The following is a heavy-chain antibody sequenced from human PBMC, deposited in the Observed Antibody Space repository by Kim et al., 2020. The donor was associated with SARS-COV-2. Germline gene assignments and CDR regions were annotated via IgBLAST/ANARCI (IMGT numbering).Heavy chain of an antibody. J-gene: IGHJ6*02. V-gene: IGHV1-3*01. CDR1: GYTFTSYA. Sequence: ASVKVSCKASGYTFTSYAMHWVRQAPGQRLEWMGWINAGNGNTKYSQKFQGRVTITRDTSASTAYMELSSLRSDDTAVYYCARSWLDGSGSYYNPHYYYYGMDVWGQGTTVTVSS. CDR3: ARSWLDGSGSYYNPHYYYYGMDV. D-gene: IGHD3-10*01. CDR2: INAGNGNT.